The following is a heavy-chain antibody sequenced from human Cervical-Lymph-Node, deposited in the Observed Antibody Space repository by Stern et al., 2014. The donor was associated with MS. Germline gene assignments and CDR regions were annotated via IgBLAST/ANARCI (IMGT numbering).Heavy chain of an antibody. CDR3: ARTLRDGYNKGYFEY. Sequence: QITLKESGPALVKPTQTLTLTCTFSGFSLSTSEMRVSWIRQPPGKALEWLARICWDDGKFYSTYPKTRLTISKDTSKNQVVLTLTNMDPVDTATYYCARTLRDGYNKGYFEYWGQGTLVTVSS. J-gene: IGHJ4*02. CDR2: ICWDDGK. V-gene: IGHV2-70*04. D-gene: IGHD5-24*01. CDR1: GFSLSTSEMR.